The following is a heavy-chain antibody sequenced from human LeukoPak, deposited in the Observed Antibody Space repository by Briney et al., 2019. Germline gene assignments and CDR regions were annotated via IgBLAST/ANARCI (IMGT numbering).Heavy chain of an antibody. CDR1: GFTLSSYA. CDR2: ISYDGSNK. CDR3: ARYNTAMGSGWFDP. V-gene: IGHV3-30*04. J-gene: IGHJ5*02. Sequence: PGRSLRLSCAASGFTLSSYAMHWVRQAPGKGLEWVAVISYDGSNKYYADSVKGRFTISRDTSKNTLYLQMNSLRAEDTAVYYCARYNTAMGSGWFDPWGQGTLVTVSS. D-gene: IGHD5-18*01.